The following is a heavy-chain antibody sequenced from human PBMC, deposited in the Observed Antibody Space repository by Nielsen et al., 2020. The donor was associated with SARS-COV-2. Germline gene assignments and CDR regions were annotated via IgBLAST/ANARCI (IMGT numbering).Heavy chain of an antibody. CDR1: GFTFDDYG. CDR2: INWNGGST. J-gene: IGHJ6*02. D-gene: IGHD6-13*01. CDR3: ARGSSSWTQYKYGMDV. Sequence: GESLKISCAASGFTFDDYGMSWVRQAPGKGLEWVSGINWNGGSTGYADSVKGRFTISRDNAKNSLYLQMNGLRAEDTALYHCARGSSSWTQYKYGMDVWGQGTTVTVSS. V-gene: IGHV3-20*01.